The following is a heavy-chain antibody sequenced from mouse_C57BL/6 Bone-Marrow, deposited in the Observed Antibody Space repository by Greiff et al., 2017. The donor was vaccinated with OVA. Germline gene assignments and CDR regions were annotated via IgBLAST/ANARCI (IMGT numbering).Heavy chain of an antibody. CDR1: GYTFTSYG. J-gene: IGHJ2*01. CDR2: IYPRSGNT. CDR3: ARCYSPCDY. V-gene: IGHV1-81*01. Sequence: QVQLKEPGAELARPGASVKLSCKASGYTFTSYGISWVKQRTGQGLEWIGEIYPRSGNTYYNEKFKGKATLTADKSSSTAYMELRSLTSVYAAVDFCARCYSPCDYWGQGTTLTVSS.